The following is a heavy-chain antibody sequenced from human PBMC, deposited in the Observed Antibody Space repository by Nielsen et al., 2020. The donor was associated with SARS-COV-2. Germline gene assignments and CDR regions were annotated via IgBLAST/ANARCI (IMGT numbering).Heavy chain of an antibody. CDR2: IFSNDEK. J-gene: IGHJ4*02. Sequence: WIRHPPGKALEWLAHIFSNDEKSYSTSLKSRLTISKDTSKSQVVLTMTNMDPVDTATYYCARILYYYDSSGYYYSPFDYWGQGTLVTVSS. V-gene: IGHV2-26*01. D-gene: IGHD3-22*01. CDR3: ARILYYYDSSGYYYSPFDY.